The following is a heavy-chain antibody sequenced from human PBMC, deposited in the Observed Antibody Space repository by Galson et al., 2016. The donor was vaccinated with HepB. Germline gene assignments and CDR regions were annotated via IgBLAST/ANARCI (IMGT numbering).Heavy chain of an antibody. J-gene: IGHJ4*02. V-gene: IGHV3-21*01. CDR2: ISSSSSYT. CDR1: GFTFSTYS. CDR3: ARENPDIDVAAFDF. Sequence: SLRLSCAAFGFTFSTYSINWVRQAPGKGLEWVSSISSSSSYTHYADSMKGRFTISRDNSKNTLYLQMNSLRAEDTAVYYCARENPDIDVAAFDFWGQGTPVTVSS. D-gene: IGHD5-12*01.